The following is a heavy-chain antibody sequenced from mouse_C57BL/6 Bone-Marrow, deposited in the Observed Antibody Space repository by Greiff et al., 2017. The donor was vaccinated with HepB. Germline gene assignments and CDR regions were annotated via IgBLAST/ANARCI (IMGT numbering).Heavy chain of an antibody. CDR3: TRNYSNYPHFDY. V-gene: IGHV6-6*01. CDR2: IRNKANNHAT. D-gene: IGHD2-5*01. Sequence: EVQVVESGGGLVQPGGSMKLSCAASGFTFSDAWMDWVRQSPEKGLEWVAEIRNKANNHATYYAESVKGRFTISRDDSKSSVYLQMNSLRAEDTGIYYCTRNYSNYPHFDYWGQGTTLTVSS. CDR1: GFTFSDAW. J-gene: IGHJ2*01.